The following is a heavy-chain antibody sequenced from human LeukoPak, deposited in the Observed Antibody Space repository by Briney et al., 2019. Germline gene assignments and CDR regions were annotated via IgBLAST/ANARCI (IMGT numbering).Heavy chain of an antibody. CDR2: ISSSSSTI. CDR3: ARRGYCSSTSCYWFDP. D-gene: IGHD2-2*01. Sequence: GGSLRLSCAASGFTFSDYYMSWIRQAPGKGLEWVSYISSSSSTIYYADSVKGRFTISRDNAKNSLYLQMNSLRAEDTAVYYCARRGYCSSTSCYWFDPWGQGTLVTVSS. V-gene: IGHV3-11*04. J-gene: IGHJ5*02. CDR1: GFTFSDYY.